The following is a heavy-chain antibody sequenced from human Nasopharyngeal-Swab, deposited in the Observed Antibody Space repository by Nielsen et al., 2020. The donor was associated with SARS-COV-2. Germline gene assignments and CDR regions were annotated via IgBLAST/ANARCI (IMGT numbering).Heavy chain of an antibody. Sequence: GESLKISCAASGFTVSSNYMGWVRQAPGKGLEWVSVIYSGGSTYYADSVKGRFTISRDNSKNTLYLQMNSLRAEDTAVYYCARGPGLRYFDWFSYGMDVWGQGTTVTVSS. CDR1: GFTVSSNY. D-gene: IGHD3-9*01. V-gene: IGHV3-53*01. CDR2: IYSGGST. CDR3: ARGPGLRYFDWFSYGMDV. J-gene: IGHJ6*02.